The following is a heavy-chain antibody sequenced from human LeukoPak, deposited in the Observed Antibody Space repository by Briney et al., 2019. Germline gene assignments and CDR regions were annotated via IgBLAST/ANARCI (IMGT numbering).Heavy chain of an antibody. D-gene: IGHD6-13*01. J-gene: IGHJ4*02. CDR2: ISGSGTSA. CDR3: ARDQSSSWSVFDY. V-gene: IGHV3-23*01. Sequence: PGGSLRLSCAASGFTFSSYAMTWVRQAPGEGLQWVSGISGSGTSAYYADSVRGRFTISRDNSKNTLYLQMNSLRAEDTAVYYCARDQSSSWSVFDYWGQGTLVTVS. CDR1: GFTFSSYA.